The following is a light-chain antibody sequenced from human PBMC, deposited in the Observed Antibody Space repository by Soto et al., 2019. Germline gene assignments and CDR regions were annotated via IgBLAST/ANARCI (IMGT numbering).Light chain of an antibody. CDR3: QQRSRWPPT. CDR1: QSVSSY. CDR2: DAS. V-gene: IGKV3-11*01. J-gene: IGKJ4*01. Sequence: EIVLTQSPATLSLSPGERATLSCRASQSVSSYLAWYQQKPGQAPRLLIYDASNRATGIPARFSGSGSGTDFTLIISSVEAADFSVYYCQQRSRWPPTFGGGTKVESK.